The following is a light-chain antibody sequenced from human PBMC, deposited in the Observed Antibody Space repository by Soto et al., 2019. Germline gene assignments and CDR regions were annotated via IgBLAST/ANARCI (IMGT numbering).Light chain of an antibody. J-gene: IGLJ1*01. CDR3: SSYTTSSTRV. V-gene: IGLV2-8*01. Sequence: QSVLTQPPSASGSPVPSFPLSFPFFILSLFFYNYVSWYQQRPGKVPLLLLSSFPPLPSGVPDRFSGSKSGNTASLTVSGLQADDEADYYCSSYTTSSTRVFGTGTKVTVL. CDR2: SFP. CDR1: ILSLFFYNY.